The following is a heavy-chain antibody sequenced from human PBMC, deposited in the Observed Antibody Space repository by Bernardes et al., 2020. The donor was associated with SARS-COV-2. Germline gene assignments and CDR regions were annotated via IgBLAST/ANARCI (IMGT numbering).Heavy chain of an antibody. V-gene: IGHV3-23*01. CDR1: GFTFSSYP. J-gene: IGHJ4*02. Sequence: GGSLRLSCAASGFTFSSYPMGWVRQAPGKGLEWVSYISGSGDRSYYADSVKGRFTISRDNSKNTVYLQINTLRAEDSAVYYCVKERRTTTSFDYWGQGTLVTVSS. CDR2: ISGSGDRS. D-gene: IGHD1-26*01. CDR3: VKERRTTTSFDY.